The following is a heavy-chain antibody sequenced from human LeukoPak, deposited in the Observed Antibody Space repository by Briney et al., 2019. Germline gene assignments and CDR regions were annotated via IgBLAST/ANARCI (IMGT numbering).Heavy chain of an antibody. CDR1: GFTFSSYA. V-gene: IGHV3-23*01. Sequence: GGSLRLSCAASGFTFSSYAMSWVRQAPGKGLEWVSAISGSGGSTYYADSVKGRFTISRDNSKNTLYLQMNSLRAEDTAVYYCARDPRRGYYDSCGYSSFDYWGQGTLVTVSS. D-gene: IGHD3-22*01. J-gene: IGHJ4*02. CDR2: ISGSGGST. CDR3: ARDPRRGYYDSCGYSSFDY.